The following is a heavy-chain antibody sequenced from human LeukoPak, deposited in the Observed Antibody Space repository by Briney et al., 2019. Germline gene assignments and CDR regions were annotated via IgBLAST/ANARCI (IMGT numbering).Heavy chain of an antibody. CDR2: ISSSSIYI. V-gene: IGHV3-21*01. D-gene: IGHD4-17*01. Sequence: GGSLRLSCAASGFTFSSYSMNWVRQAPGKGLEWVSSISSSSIYINYADSVKGRFTISRDNAKNSLYLQMNSLRAEDTAVYYCARGVTGVRVTMSSGDSWGQGTLVTVSS. CDR3: ARGVTGVRVTMSSGDS. J-gene: IGHJ4*02. CDR1: GFTFSSYS.